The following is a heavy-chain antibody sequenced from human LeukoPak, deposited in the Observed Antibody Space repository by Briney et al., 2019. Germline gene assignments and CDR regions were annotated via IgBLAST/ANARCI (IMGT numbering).Heavy chain of an antibody. V-gene: IGHV4-4*07. J-gene: IGHJ5*02. CDR1: GGSISSYY. CDR2: IYASGHT. D-gene: IGHD6-13*01. Sequence: PSETLSLTCAVSGGSISSYYWTWIRQPAGRGLEWMGRIYASGHTYYNPSLKSRVTMSVDTSKNQFSLKLSSVTAADTAIYYCARDRAAAGTGWFDPWGQGTLVTVSS. CDR3: ARDRAAAGTGWFDP.